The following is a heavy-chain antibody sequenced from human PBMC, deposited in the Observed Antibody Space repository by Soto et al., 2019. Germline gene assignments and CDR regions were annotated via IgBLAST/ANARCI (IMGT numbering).Heavy chain of an antibody. CDR3: ARILYYYGSGTETLIDYYGMDV. J-gene: IGHJ6*02. CDR1: GFSLSTSGMC. V-gene: IGHV2-70*01. D-gene: IGHD3-10*01. CDR2: IDWDDDK. Sequence: SGPTLVNPTQTLTLTCTFSGFSLSTSGMCVSWIRQPPGKALEWLALIDWDDDKYYSTSLKTRLTISKDTSKNQVVLTMTNMDPVDTATYYCARILYYYGSGTETLIDYYGMDVWGQGTTVTVSS.